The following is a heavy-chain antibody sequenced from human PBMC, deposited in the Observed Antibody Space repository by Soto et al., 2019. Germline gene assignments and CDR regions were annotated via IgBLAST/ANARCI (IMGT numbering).Heavy chain of an antibody. D-gene: IGHD6-19*01. V-gene: IGHV1-46*01. J-gene: IGHJ4*02. CDR3: ARRSGTAVAGAPFDY. Sequence: GASVEVSCKASGYSFTNCHIHWVRQAPGQGLEWMGMIDPSGGITRDAQRLQGRITMTRDASTSTVYMELRSLTSEDTAVYYCARRSGTAVAGAPFDYWGQGTLVTVSS. CDR1: GYSFTNCH. CDR2: IDPSGGIT.